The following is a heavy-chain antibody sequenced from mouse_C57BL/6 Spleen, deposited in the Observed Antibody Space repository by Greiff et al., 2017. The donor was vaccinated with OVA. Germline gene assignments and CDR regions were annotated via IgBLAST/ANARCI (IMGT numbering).Heavy chain of an antibody. V-gene: IGHV1-64*01. J-gene: IGHJ3*01. CDR2: IHPNSGST. Sequence: QVQLQQPGAELVKPGASVKLSCKASGYTFTSYWMHWVKQRPGQGLEWIGMIHPNSGSTNYNEKFKSKATLTVDKSSSTAYTQLSSLTSEDSAVYYCARRSPIYDGYSAWFAYWGQGTLVTVSA. CDR1: GYTFTSYW. D-gene: IGHD2-3*01. CDR3: ARRSPIYDGYSAWFAY.